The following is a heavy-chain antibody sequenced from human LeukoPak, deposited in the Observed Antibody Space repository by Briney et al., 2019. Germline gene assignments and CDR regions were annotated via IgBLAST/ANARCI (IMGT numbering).Heavy chain of an antibody. J-gene: IGHJ4*02. D-gene: IGHD3-10*01. Sequence: GGSLRLSCAASGFTFDDYAMHWVRQAPGKGLEWVSLISGDGGSTYYADSVKGRFTISRDNSKNSLYLQMNSLRTEDTALYYCAKDSQLLWFGELPTGFDYWGQGTLVTVSS. CDR2: ISGDGGST. CDR1: GFTFDDYA. CDR3: AKDSQLLWFGELPTGFDY. V-gene: IGHV3-43*02.